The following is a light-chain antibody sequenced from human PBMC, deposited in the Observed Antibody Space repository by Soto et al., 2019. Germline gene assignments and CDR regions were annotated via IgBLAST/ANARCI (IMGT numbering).Light chain of an antibody. V-gene: IGLV2-23*02. CDR3: CSYAGTSYV. CDR1: SSDVGIYNL. CDR2: EVT. Sequence: QSVLTQPASVSGSPGQSITISCTGTSSDVGIYNLVSWYQQHPGKAPKLMIYEVTKRPSGVSNRFSGSKSGNAASLTISGLQAEDESDYYCCSYAGTSYVFGTGTQV. J-gene: IGLJ1*01.